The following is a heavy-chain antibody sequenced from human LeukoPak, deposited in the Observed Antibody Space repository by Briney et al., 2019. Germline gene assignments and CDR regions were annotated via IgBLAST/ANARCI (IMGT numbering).Heavy chain of an antibody. CDR3: AREYSSGWYDAFDI. V-gene: IGHV3-74*01. CDR2: INSDGSST. Sequence: ETLSLTCTVSGGSISSYYWSWIRQPPGKGLVWVSRINSDGSSTSYADSVKGRFTISRDNAKNTLYLQMNSLRAEDTAVYYCAREYSSGWYDAFDIWGQGTMVTVSS. J-gene: IGHJ3*02. D-gene: IGHD6-19*01. CDR1: GGSISSYY.